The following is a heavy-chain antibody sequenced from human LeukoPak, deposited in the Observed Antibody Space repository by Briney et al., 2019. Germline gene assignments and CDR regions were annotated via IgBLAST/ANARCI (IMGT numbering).Heavy chain of an antibody. D-gene: IGHD3-10*01. CDR3: ARNIWFGESADAFDI. V-gene: IGHV1-2*02. CDR2: INPNSGGT. J-gene: IGHJ3*02. Sequence: ASVKVSCKASGYTFTGYYMHWVRQAPGQGLEWMGWINPNSGGTNYAQTVQGRVTMTRDKSIRTAYMELSRLTSDDTAVYYCARNIWFGESADAFDIWGQGTMVTVSS. CDR1: GYTFTGYY.